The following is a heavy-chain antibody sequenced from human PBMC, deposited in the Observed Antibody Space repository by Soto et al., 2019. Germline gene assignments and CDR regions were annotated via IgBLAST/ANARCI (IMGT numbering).Heavy chain of an antibody. J-gene: IGHJ4*02. CDR3: AKSFSSNWYDYFDY. Sequence: GGSLRLSCAASGITFSTYAMSWVRQAPGKGLEWVSAISGSGGSTYYADSVKGRFTISRDKSKNTLYLQMNSLRAEDTALYYCAKSFSSNWYDYFDYWGQGSLVTVS. CDR1: GITFSTYA. V-gene: IGHV3-23*01. D-gene: IGHD6-13*01. CDR2: ISGSGGST.